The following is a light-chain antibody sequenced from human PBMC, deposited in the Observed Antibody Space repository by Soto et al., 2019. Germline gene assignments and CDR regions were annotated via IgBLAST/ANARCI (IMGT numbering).Light chain of an antibody. V-gene: IGLV2-8*01. CDR2: EFV. Sequence: QSALTQPPSASGSPGQSVTISCTGTKTDIGVYDFVSWYQHHPGKAPRQIMYEFVQRPSGVPDRYSGAKSGNTASLTVSGLQAADEADYFCKSYAGSNPYVFGSGTKLTV. CDR1: KTDIGVYDF. CDR3: KSYAGSNPYV. J-gene: IGLJ1*01.